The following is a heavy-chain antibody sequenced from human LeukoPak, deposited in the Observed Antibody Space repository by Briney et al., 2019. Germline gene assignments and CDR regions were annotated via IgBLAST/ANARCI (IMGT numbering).Heavy chain of an antibody. D-gene: IGHD6-19*01. V-gene: IGHV5-10-1*01. CDR3: ARRTSSGWYYFDY. J-gene: IGHJ4*02. CDR1: GYSFTSYW. Sequence: GEPLKISCKGSGYSFTSYWITWVRQMPGKGLEWMGRIDPRDSYTNQNPSFQGHVTISADKSISTAYLQWSSLKASDTAMYYCARRTSSGWYYFDYWGQGTLVTVSS. CDR2: IDPRDSYT.